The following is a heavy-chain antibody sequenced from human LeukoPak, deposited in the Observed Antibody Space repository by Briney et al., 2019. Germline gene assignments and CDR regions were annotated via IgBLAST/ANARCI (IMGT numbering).Heavy chain of an antibody. J-gene: IGHJ4*02. CDR1: GFTFINYR. CDR2: ISSSSSYI. D-gene: IGHD2-2*01. Sequence: PGGSLRLSCAASGFTFINYRMNWVRQAPRKGLEWVSSISSSSSYIYYADSVKGRLTISRDNAKNSLYLQMNSLRAEDTAVYYCAREFCSSNSCYLEYWGQGTLVTVSS. V-gene: IGHV3-21*01. CDR3: AREFCSSNSCYLEY.